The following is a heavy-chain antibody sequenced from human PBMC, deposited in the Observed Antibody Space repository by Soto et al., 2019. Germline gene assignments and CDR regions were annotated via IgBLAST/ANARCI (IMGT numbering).Heavy chain of an antibody. Sequence: GASVKVSCKASGYTFTGYYMHWVRQAPGQGLEWMGWINPNSGGTNYAQKFQGRVTMTRDTSISTACMELSRLRSDDTAVYYCARTIAVVTHNWFDPWGQGTLVTVSS. J-gene: IGHJ5*02. CDR2: INPNSGGT. CDR3: ARTIAVVTHNWFDP. D-gene: IGHD2-21*01. CDR1: GYTFTGYY. V-gene: IGHV1-2*02.